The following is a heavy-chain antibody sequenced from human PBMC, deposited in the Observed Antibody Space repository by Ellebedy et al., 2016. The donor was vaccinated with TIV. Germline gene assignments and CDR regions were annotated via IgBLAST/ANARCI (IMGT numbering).Heavy chain of an antibody. D-gene: IGHD2-2*01. CDR3: SYARGDNWFDP. CDR1: GGTFSSYA. Sequence: ASVKVSCKASGGTFSSYAISWVRQAPGQGLEWMGGIIPIFGTANYAQKFQGRVTITAAESTSTAYMELSSLRSEDTAVYYCSYARGDNWFDPWGQGTLVTVSS. J-gene: IGHJ5*02. CDR2: IIPIFGTA. V-gene: IGHV1-69*13.